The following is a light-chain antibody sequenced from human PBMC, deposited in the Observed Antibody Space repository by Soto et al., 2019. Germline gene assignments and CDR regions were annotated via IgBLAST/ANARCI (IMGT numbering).Light chain of an antibody. J-gene: IGLJ2*01. CDR2: EVS. CDR1: SSDVGGHNY. Sequence: QAVVTQPASVSGSPGQSITISCTGTSSDVGGHNYVSWYQQHPGKAPKLIINEVSYRPSGVSNRFSGSKSGNTASLTISGLQAEDEADFYCSSHSSSTDRVVFGGGTQLTVL. V-gene: IGLV2-14*01. CDR3: SSHSSSTDRVV.